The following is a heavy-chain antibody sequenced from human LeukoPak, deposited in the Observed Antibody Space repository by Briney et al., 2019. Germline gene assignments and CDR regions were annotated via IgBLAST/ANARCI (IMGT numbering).Heavy chain of an antibody. V-gene: IGHV1-8*03. CDR1: GYTFTSYD. D-gene: IGHD6-6*01. J-gene: IGHJ6*03. CDR3: ARGAAARPRVGYYYYMDV. CDR2: MNPNSGNT. Sequence: ASVKVSCKASGYTFTSYDINWVRQATGQGLEWMGWMNPNSGNTGYAQKFQGRVTITRNTSISTAYMELSSLRSEDTAVYYCARGAAARPRVGYYYYMDVWGKGTTVTVSS.